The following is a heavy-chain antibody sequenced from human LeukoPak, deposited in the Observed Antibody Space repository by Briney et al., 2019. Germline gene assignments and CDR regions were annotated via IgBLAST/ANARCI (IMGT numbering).Heavy chain of an antibody. Sequence: GGSLRLSCAASGFTLSSYEMNWVRQAPGKGLEWVSYISSSGVTIYYADSVKGRFTVSRDNAKNSLYLQMDSLRGEDTAVYYCARDPIYYFDYWGQGTLVTVSS. CDR3: ARDPIYYFDY. D-gene: IGHD3-3*01. V-gene: IGHV3-48*03. J-gene: IGHJ4*02. CDR1: GFTLSSYE. CDR2: ISSSGVTI.